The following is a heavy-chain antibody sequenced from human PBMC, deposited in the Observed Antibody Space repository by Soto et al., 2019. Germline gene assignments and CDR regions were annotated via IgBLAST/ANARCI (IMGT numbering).Heavy chain of an antibody. V-gene: IGHV1-69*13. Sequence: ASVKVSCKASGGTFSSYAISWVRQAPGQGLEWMGGIIPIFGTANYAQKFQGRVTITADESTSTAYMELSSLRSEDTAVYYRASLDIVVVPAANYYGMDVWGQGTTVTVSS. D-gene: IGHD2-2*03. CDR3: ASLDIVVVPAANYYGMDV. CDR2: IIPIFGTA. CDR1: GGTFSSYA. J-gene: IGHJ6*02.